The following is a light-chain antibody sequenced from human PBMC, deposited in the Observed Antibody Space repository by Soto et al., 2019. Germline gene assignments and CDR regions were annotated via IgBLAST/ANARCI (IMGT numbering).Light chain of an antibody. J-gene: IGLJ2*01. CDR3: STCDDNLIVVD. CDR1: SSNIGSNT. V-gene: IGLV1-44*01. Sequence: QSVLTQPPSASGTPGQRVTISCSGSSSNIGSNTVNWYQQLPGTAPKLLLYRDNQRPSGVTDLFSGSKSGTSASLAISGLQSEDEADYYCSTCDDNLIVVDFGGGTKLTVL. CDR2: RDN.